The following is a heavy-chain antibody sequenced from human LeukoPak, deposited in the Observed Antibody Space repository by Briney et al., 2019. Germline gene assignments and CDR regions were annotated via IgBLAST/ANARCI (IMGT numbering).Heavy chain of an antibody. CDR3: ARENWRSKSIDFDS. CDR2: IYSSGST. CDR1: GGSISSGGYY. D-gene: IGHD6-6*01. Sequence: KSSQTLSLTCTVSGGSISSGGYYWTWIRQPAGKGLEWIGRIYSSGSTNFNPSLKSRVTMSVDTSKNQFSLRLSSVTAADTAAYFCARENWRSKSIDFDSWGQGTLVTVSS. J-gene: IGHJ4*02. V-gene: IGHV4-61*02.